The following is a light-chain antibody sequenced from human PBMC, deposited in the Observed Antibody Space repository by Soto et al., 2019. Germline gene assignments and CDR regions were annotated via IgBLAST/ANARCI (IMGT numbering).Light chain of an antibody. CDR1: KLGDKY. Sequence: SYELTQPPSVSVSPGQTATISCSGDKLGDKYACWYQQKPGQSPVLVIYEDAKRPSGIPERFSGSNSGNTATLTIGGTQTMDEADYYCQTWDSSSGWVFGTGTKVTVL. V-gene: IGLV3-1*01. CDR3: QTWDSSSGWV. J-gene: IGLJ1*01. CDR2: EDA.